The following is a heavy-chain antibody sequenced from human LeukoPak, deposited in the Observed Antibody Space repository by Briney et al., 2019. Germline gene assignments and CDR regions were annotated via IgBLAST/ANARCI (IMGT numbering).Heavy chain of an antibody. CDR2: ISWNSGSI. CDR1: GFTFDDYA. V-gene: IGHV3-9*01. CDR3: AKVNYYDSSGYYYFDY. J-gene: IGHJ4*02. Sequence: PGRSLRLSCAASGFTFDDYAMHWVRQAPGKGLEWVSGISWNSGSIGYADSVKGRFTISRDNAKNPLYLQMNSLRAEDTALYYRAKVNYYDSSGYYYFDYWGQGTLVTVSS. D-gene: IGHD3-22*01.